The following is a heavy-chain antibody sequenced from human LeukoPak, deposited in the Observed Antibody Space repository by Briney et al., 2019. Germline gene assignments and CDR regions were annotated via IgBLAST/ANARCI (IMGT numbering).Heavy chain of an antibody. CDR3: ARGLAVGYNWNLPFDY. CDR1: GYTFTGYY. CDR2: INPNSGGT. D-gene: IGHD1-20*01. V-gene: IGHV1-2*02. J-gene: IGHJ4*02. Sequence: ASVKVSCKASGYTFTGYYMHWVRQAPGQGLEWMGWINPNSGGTNYAQKFQGRVTITTDESTSTAYMELSSLRSEDTAVYYCARGLAVGYNWNLPFDYWGQGTLVTVSS.